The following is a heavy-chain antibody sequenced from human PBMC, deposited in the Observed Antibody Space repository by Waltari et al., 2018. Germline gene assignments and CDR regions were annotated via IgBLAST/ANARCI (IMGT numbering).Heavy chain of an antibody. D-gene: IGHD6-19*01. CDR1: GFTFSSYW. V-gene: IGHV3-7*01. J-gene: IGHJ4*02. CDR3: ARELSPVAVTPHYFDY. Sequence: EVQLVESGGGLVQPGGSLRLSCAASGFTFSSYWMSWVRQAPGKGLEWVANIKQDGSEKYYVDSVKGRLTISRDNAKNSLYLQMNSLRAEDTAVYYCARELSPVAVTPHYFDYWGQGTLVTVSS. CDR2: IKQDGSEK.